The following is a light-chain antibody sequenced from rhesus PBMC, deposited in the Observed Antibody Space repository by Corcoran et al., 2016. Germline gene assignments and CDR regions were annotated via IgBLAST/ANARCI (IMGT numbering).Light chain of an antibody. Sequence: DIQMTQSPSSLSASVGDRVTITCRASEKVNNYLNWYQQKPGKAPQLLIYKASPLQSGVPTRFSGSGSGTDYTFTIRSLQPEDVATYYCQHGYGTPFTFGPGTKLDIK. CDR3: QHGYGTPFT. CDR2: KAS. V-gene: IGKV1-74*01. CDR1: EKVNNY. J-gene: IGKJ3*01.